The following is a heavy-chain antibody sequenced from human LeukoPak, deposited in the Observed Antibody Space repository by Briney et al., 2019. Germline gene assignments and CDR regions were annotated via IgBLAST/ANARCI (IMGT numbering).Heavy chain of an antibody. Sequence: GGSLRLSCAASGFTFSDHYMDWVRQAPGKGLEWVSSISSRSDSIHYADALRGRFTVSRDNSKNSLFLQMNSVTAEDTAVYYCASGVQHCADGDCYSIYWGQGTLVTVSP. D-gene: IGHD2-21*01. CDR2: ISSRSDSI. V-gene: IGHV3-69-1*01. CDR3: ASGVQHCADGDCYSIY. J-gene: IGHJ4*02. CDR1: GFTFSDHY.